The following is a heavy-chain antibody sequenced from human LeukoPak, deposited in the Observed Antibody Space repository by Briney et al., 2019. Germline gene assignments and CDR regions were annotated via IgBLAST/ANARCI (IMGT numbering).Heavy chain of an antibody. V-gene: IGHV4-39*01. J-gene: IGHJ5*02. Sequence: SETLSLTRTASGGSSSSSRYYWGWIRQPPGKGLEWIGSIYYSGSTYYNPSLKSRVTISVDTSKNQFSLKLSSVTAADTAVYYCARHPYQLLWLSWFDPWGQGTLVTVSS. CDR3: ARHPYQLLWLSWFDP. D-gene: IGHD2-2*01. CDR2: IYYSGST. CDR1: GGSSSSSRYY.